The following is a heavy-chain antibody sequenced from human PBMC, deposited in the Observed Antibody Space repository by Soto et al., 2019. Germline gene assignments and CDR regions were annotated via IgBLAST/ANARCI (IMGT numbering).Heavy chain of an antibody. J-gene: IGHJ5*02. D-gene: IGHD3-22*01. CDR3: SRDWGLGSGYYPYGFDP. CDR2: IIPIFGTA. CDR1: GGTFSSYA. Sequence: QVQLVQSGAEVKKPGSSVKVSCKASGGTFSSYAINWVRQAPGQGLEWMGGIIPIFGTANHAQRFQGSVTITAGETTPTGFLDVRRLGWVDSERYYGSRDWGLGSGYYPYGFDPWGQGTLFTFAS. V-gene: IGHV1-69*12.